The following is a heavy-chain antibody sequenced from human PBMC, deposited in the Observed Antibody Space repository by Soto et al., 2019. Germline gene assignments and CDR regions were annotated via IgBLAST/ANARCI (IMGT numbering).Heavy chain of an antibody. Sequence: LRLSCAASGFTFSSYAMHWVRQAPGKGLEWVAVISYDGSNKYYADSVKGRFTISRDNSKNTLYLQMNSLRAEDTAVYYCARDLLAAPNRGWFDPWGQGTLVTVSS. CDR1: GFTFSSYA. J-gene: IGHJ5*02. V-gene: IGHV3-30-3*01. CDR2: ISYDGSNK. D-gene: IGHD6-6*01. CDR3: ARDLLAAPNRGWFDP.